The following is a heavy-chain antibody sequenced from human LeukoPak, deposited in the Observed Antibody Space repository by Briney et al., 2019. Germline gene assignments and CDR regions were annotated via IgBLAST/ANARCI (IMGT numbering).Heavy chain of an antibody. CDR2: ISYDGSNK. CDR1: GFTFSSYA. V-gene: IGHV3-30*04. D-gene: IGHD6-13*01. CDR3: ARDWQQLENYYYYGMDV. Sequence: QPGRSLRLSCAASGFTFSSYAMHWVRQAPGKGLEWVAVISYDGSNKYYADSVKGRFTISRDNSKNTLYLQMNSLRAEDTAVYYCARDWQQLENYYYYGMDVWGQGTTVTVSS. J-gene: IGHJ6*02.